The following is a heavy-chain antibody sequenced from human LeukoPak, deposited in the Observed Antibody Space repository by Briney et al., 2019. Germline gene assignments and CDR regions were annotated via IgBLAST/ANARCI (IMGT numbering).Heavy chain of an antibody. CDR3: AKLFRGAVVPYYDY. V-gene: IGHV3-23*01. Sequence: PGGSLRLSCAASGGMFSSYAMAWVRQAPGKGLDWVSAICDSGGSTYYADSVRGRVTISIDKSKNPLYLKVSTLRAEDTAVYYCAKLFRGAVVPYYDYWGQGALVTVSP. D-gene: IGHD3-10*01. CDR2: ICDSGGST. J-gene: IGHJ4*02. CDR1: GGMFSSYA.